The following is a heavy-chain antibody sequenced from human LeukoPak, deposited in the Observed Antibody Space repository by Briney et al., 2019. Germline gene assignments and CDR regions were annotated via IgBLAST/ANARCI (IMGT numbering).Heavy chain of an antibody. CDR2: ISSNGGST. J-gene: IGHJ3*02. CDR1: GFTFSSYA. Sequence: PGGSLRLSCAASGFTFSSYAMHWVRQAPGKGLEYVSAISSNGGSTYYANSVKGGFTISRDNSKNTLYLQMGSLRAEDMAVYYCARIMRSSSSSGAFDIWGQGTMVTVSS. V-gene: IGHV3-64*01. CDR3: ARIMRSSSSSGAFDI. D-gene: IGHD6-6*01.